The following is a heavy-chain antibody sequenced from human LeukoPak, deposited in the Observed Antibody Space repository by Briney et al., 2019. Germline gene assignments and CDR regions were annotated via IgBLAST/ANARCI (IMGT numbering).Heavy chain of an antibody. J-gene: IGHJ4*02. CDR3: AGHSRGRWYVFDY. CDR1: GFTFISYA. V-gene: IGHV3-23*01. Sequence: GSLRLSSAAAGFTFISYAISWVRQAPGTGLEWVSGISGSGGNTYYADSVKGRFTISRDNYNTTIYLQMNSLTAEDAAAYFYAGHSRGRWYVFDYWGQGTLVTVSS. D-gene: IGHD6-13*01. CDR2: ISGSGGNT.